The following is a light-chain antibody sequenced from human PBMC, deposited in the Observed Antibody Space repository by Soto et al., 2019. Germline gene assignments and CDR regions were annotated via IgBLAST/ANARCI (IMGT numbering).Light chain of an antibody. J-gene: IGLJ2*01. Sequence: QSALTQPASVSGSPGQSITISCTRTSSAVGSYNLVSWYHHHPGKAPKIMIYAGSERPSGVSNRFSGAQSGNTASLTISGLQAEDEADYYCSSYAGAVVFGGGTKVTVL. V-gene: IGLV2-23*01. CDR1: SSAVGSYNL. CDR2: AGS. CDR3: SSYAGAVV.